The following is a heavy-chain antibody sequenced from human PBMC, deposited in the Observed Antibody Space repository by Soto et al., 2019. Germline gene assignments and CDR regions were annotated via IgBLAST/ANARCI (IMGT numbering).Heavy chain of an antibody. CDR2: IIPIFGTA. Sequence: SVKVSCKASGGTFSSYAISWVRQAPGQGLEWMGGIIPIFGTANYAQKFQGRVTITADESTSTAYMELSSLRSEDTAVYYCALNYYYDSSGYRPLSPWGQGTLVTSPQ. V-gene: IGHV1-69*13. CDR3: ALNYYYDSSGYRPLSP. J-gene: IGHJ5*02. D-gene: IGHD3-22*01. CDR1: GGTFSSYA.